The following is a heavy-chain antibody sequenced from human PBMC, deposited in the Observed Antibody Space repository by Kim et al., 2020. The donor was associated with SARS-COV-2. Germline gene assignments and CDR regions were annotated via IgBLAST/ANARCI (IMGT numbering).Heavy chain of an antibody. V-gene: IGHV1-18*04. CDR1: GYTFTSYG. CDR2: ISAYNGNT. D-gene: IGHD3-22*01. Sequence: ASVKVSCKASGYTFTSYGISWVRQAPGQGLEWMGWISAYNGNTNYAQKRQGRVTMTTDTSTSTAYMELRSLRSDDTAVYYCAGSSGYYHGWDPSYFDYWGQGTLVTVSS. CDR3: AGSSGYYHGWDPSYFDY. J-gene: IGHJ4*02.